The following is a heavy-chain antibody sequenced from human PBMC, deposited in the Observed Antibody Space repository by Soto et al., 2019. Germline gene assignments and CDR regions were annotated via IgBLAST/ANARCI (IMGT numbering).Heavy chain of an antibody. CDR2: IYQSGNP. Sequence: QVHLQESGPGLVKPSGTLSLTCDVSGDSITSHYWWSWVRQSPDKGLEWIGEIYQSGNPFYNPSLKSRVTISVDKSKNQFSLKLSSVTVADTAVYYCARVVRVQQWSGGWLDPWGQGILVAVSS. D-gene: IGHD5-18*01. J-gene: IGHJ5*02. CDR3: ARVVRVQQWSGGWLDP. CDR1: GDSITSHYW. V-gene: IGHV4-4*02.